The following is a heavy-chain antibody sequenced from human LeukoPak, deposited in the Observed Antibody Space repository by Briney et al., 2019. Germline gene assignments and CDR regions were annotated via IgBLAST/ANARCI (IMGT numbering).Heavy chain of an antibody. Sequence: GGSLRLSCAASGFTFSSYGMHWVRQAPGKGLEWVAFIRYDGSNKYYADSVKGRFTISRDNSKNTLYLQMNSLRAEDTAVYYCAKEGMTSITIFGVAPAAFDIWGQGTMVTVSS. CDR3: AKEGMTSITIFGVAPAAFDI. D-gene: IGHD3-3*01. J-gene: IGHJ3*02. CDR2: IRYDGSNK. V-gene: IGHV3-30*02. CDR1: GFTFSSYG.